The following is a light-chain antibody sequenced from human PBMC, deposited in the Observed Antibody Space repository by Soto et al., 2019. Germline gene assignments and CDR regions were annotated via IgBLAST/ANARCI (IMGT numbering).Light chain of an antibody. CDR2: GNN. J-gene: IGLJ1*01. CDR1: SSNIGAHYD. Sequence: QSVLTQPPSVSGAPGQRVTISCTGSSSNIGAHYDVHWYQQLPGTAPKLLIYGNNNRPSGVPDRFSGSKSGTSASLASTGLQAEGGADYYCQSYDSSLTGYVFGTGTKLTVL. CDR3: QSYDSSLTGYV. V-gene: IGLV1-40*01.